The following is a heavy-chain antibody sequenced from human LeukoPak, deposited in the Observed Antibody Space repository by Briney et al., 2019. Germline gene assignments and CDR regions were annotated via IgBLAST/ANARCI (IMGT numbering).Heavy chain of an antibody. D-gene: IGHD6-13*01. V-gene: IGHV1-69*13. Sequence: SVKVSRTASGGTFSSYAISWVRQAPGQGLEWMGGIIPIFGTANYAQKFQGRVTITADESTSTAYMELSSLRSEDTAVYYCARGQDGYSSYYFDYWGQGTLVTVSS. CDR2: IIPIFGTA. CDR1: GGTFSSYA. CDR3: ARGQDGYSSYYFDY. J-gene: IGHJ4*02.